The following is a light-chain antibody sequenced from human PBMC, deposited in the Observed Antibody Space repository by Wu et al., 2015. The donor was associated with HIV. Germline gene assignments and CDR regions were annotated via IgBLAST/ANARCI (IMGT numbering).Light chain of an antibody. CDR1: QSISSN. V-gene: IGKV3D-15*01. CDR2: GTS. CDR3: QQYNNWPPGT. J-gene: IGKJ1*01. Sequence: EIVLTQSPGTLSLSPGERATLSCRASQSISSNFLAWYQQKPGQAPRLLIYGTSSRATDIPARFSGSGSGTEFTLTISSMQSEDFAVYYCQQYNNWPPGTFGQGTKVEIK.